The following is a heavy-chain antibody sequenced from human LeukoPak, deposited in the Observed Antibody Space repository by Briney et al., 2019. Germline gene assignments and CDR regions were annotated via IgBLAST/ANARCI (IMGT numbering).Heavy chain of an antibody. CDR1: GFTFSDYY. J-gene: IGHJ4*02. CDR2: ISISDNTI. D-gene: IGHD6-13*01. V-gene: IGHV3-11*04. Sequence: PGGSLRLSCAASGFTFSDYYMTWIRQVPGKGPEWVSYISISDNTISYGESVKGRFTISRDNAKNALYLQMNSLQAEDTAVYYCAREPTYSSSWHTSCDYWGQGTLVTVSS. CDR3: AREPTYSSSWHTSCDY.